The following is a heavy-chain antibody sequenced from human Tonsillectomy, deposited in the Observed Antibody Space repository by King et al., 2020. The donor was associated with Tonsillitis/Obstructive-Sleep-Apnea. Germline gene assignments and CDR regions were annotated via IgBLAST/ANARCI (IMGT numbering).Heavy chain of an antibody. D-gene: IGHD5-18*01. Sequence: VQLVESGGGVVQPGRSLRLSCAASGFTFSSYAMHWVRQAPGKGLEWVAVISYDGSNKYHADSVKGRFTISRDNSKNTLYLQMNSLRAEDTAVYYCARVNTGMVLGERWFDPWGQGTLVTVSS. V-gene: IGHV3-30*04. CDR2: ISYDGSNK. CDR1: GFTFSSYA. J-gene: IGHJ5*02. CDR3: ARVNTGMVLGERWFDP.